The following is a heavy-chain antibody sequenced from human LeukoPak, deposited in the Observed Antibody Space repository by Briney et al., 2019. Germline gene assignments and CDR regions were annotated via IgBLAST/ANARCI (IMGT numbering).Heavy chain of an antibody. J-gene: IGHJ3*02. D-gene: IGHD4-11*01. CDR2: INWNGGST. CDR1: GFTFDDYG. Sequence: GGSLRLSCAASGFTFDDYGMSWVRQAPGKGLEWVSGINWNGGSTGYADSVKGRFTISRDNAKNSLYLRMNSLRAEDTALYHCARDGYSNHDLDAFDIWGQGTMVTVSS. V-gene: IGHV3-20*01. CDR3: ARDGYSNHDLDAFDI.